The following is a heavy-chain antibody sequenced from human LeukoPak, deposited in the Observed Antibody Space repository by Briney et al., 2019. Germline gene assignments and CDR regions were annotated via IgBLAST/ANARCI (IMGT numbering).Heavy chain of an antibody. Sequence: GGSLRLSCAASGFTFSSYWMSWVRQAPGKGLEWVAATSSSDAGTYHADSARGRFTISRDNSKNTLYLQMNSLRAEDAAVYFCAKAPVTSCRGAYCYPFDSWGQGTLVTVSS. CDR1: GFTFSSYW. CDR3: AKAPVTSCRGAYCYPFDS. CDR2: TSSSDAGT. D-gene: IGHD2-21*01. V-gene: IGHV3-23*01. J-gene: IGHJ4*02.